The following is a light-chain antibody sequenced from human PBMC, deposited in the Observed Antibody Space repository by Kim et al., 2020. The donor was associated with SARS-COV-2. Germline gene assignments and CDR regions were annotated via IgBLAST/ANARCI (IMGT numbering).Light chain of an antibody. J-gene: IGKJ1*01. V-gene: IGKV3-15*01. CDR2: GAS. CDR1: ESILNN. CDR3: QQYHKWPRT. Sequence: VSPGERATLSCRASESILNNLAWYQQQPGQAPRLLIYGASTRATAIPARFSGSRSGTEFTLTINSLQSEDFAVYYCQQYHKWPRTFGQGTKVDIK.